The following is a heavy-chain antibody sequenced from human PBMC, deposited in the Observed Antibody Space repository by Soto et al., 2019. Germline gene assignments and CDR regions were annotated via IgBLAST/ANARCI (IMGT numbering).Heavy chain of an antibody. V-gene: IGHV3-48*01. CDR2: ISSSSSTI. CDR1: GFTFSSYS. Sequence: PGGSLRLSCAASGFTFSSYSMNWVRQAPGKGLEWVSYISSSSSTIYYADSVKGRFTISRDNAKNSLYLQMNSLRAEDTALYYCAKDIRRSSYYDFWSGYSSHYYYYGMDVWGQGTTVTVSS. J-gene: IGHJ6*02. CDR3: AKDIRRSSYYDFWSGYSSHYYYYGMDV. D-gene: IGHD3-3*01.